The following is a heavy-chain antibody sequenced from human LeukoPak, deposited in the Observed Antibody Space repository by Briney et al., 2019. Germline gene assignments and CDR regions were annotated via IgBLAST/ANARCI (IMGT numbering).Heavy chain of an antibody. J-gene: IGHJ6*03. V-gene: IGHV3-30-3*01. D-gene: IGHD2-15*01. CDR3: ARSSEDIYYYYMDV. CDR2: ISYDGSNK. CDR1: GFTFSSYA. Sequence: GGSLRLSCAASGFTFSSYAMHWVRQAPGKGLEWVAVISYDGSNKYYADSVKGRFTISRDNSKNTLYLQMNSLRAEDTAVYYCARSSEDIYYYYMDVWGKGTTVTVSS.